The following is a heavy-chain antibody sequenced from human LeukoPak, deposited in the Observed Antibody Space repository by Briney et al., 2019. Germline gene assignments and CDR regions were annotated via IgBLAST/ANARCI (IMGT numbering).Heavy chain of an antibody. J-gene: IGHJ3*02. CDR3: ARRDGPFDI. V-gene: IGHV5-51*01. Sequence: GESLKISCKASGYSFTTYWIGWVRQVPGKGLEWMGIIYPSDSDTRYNPSFQGQVTMSADRSTTTAYLQWSSLKASDTAIYYCARRDGPFDIWGQGTMVTVSS. CDR2: IYPSDSDT. CDR1: GYSFTTYW. D-gene: IGHD2-21*02.